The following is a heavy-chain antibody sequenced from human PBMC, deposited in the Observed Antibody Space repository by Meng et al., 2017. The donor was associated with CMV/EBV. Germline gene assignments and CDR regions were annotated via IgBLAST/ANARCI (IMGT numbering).Heavy chain of an antibody. D-gene: IGHD3-22*01. Sequence: ASVKVSCKASGYTFTSYYMHWVRQAPGQGLEWMGIINPSGGSTSYAQKFQGRVTMTRDTSTSTVYMELSSLRSEDTAVYYRARTAVPPYYYDSSGYSMDVWGQGTTVTVSS. CDR3: ARTAVPPYYYDSSGYSMDV. V-gene: IGHV1-46*01. J-gene: IGHJ6*02. CDR1: GYTFTSYY. CDR2: INPSGGST.